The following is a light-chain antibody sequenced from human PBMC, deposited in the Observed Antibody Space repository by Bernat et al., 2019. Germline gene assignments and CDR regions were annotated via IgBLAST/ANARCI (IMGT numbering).Light chain of an antibody. V-gene: IGLV2-11*01. Sequence: QSALTQPRSVSGSPGQSVTISCTGTSSDVGGYNYVSWYQQHPGKVPKLMIYDVSKRPSGVPDRFSGSKSGNTASLTISGLQADDEADYYCCSYAGSDPVVFGGGTKVTVL. CDR3: CSYAGSDPVV. CDR1: SSDVGGYNY. J-gene: IGLJ2*01. CDR2: DVS.